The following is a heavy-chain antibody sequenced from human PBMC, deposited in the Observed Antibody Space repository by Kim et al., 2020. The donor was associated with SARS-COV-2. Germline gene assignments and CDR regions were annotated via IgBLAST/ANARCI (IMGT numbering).Heavy chain of an antibody. V-gene: IGHV3-30*04. D-gene: IGHD2-21*02. J-gene: IGHJ5*02. Sequence: GGSLRLSCAASGFTFSSYAMHWVRQAPGKGLEWVAVISYDGSNKYYADSVKGRFTISRDNSKNTLYLQMNSLRAEDTAVYYCVTLGEIVVVTARNWFDPWGQGTLVTVSS. CDR1: GFTFSSYA. CDR2: ISYDGSNK. CDR3: VTLGEIVVVTARNWFDP.